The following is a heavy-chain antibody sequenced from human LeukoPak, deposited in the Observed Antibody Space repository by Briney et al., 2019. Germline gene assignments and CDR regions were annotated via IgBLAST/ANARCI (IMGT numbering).Heavy chain of an antibody. CDR1: GFTFSTYR. CDR3: ARSGGYNPLDY. CDR2: ISSSSTTI. Sequence: PGGSLRLSCEASGFTFSTYRMTWVRQAPGKGLEWVSYISSSSTTIDYADSVKGRFTISRDNAKNSLYLQINSLRAEDTAVYYCARSGGYNPLDYWGRGTLVTVSS. J-gene: IGHJ4*02. V-gene: IGHV3-48*04. D-gene: IGHD5-24*01.